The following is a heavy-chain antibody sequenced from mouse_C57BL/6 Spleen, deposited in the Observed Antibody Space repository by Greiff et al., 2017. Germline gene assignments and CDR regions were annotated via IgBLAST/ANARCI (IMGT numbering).Heavy chain of an antibody. J-gene: IGHJ3*01. Sequence: DVKLVESGGGLVQPGGSMKLSCVASGFTFSNYWMNWVRQSPEKGLEWVAQIRLKSDNYATHYAESVKGRFTISRDDSKSSVYLQMNNLRAEDTGIYYCTPLTGPFAYWGQGTLVTVSA. V-gene: IGHV6-3*01. D-gene: IGHD4-1*01. CDR2: IRLKSDNYAT. CDR1: GFTFSNYW. CDR3: TPLTGPFAY.